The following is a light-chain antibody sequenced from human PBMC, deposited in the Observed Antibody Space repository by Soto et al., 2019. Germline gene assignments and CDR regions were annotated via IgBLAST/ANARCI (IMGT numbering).Light chain of an antibody. J-gene: IGLJ2*01. Sequence: SYELTQPPSVSVAPGKTARITWGGNNIGSKSVHWYQQKPGQAPVLVIYYDSDRPSGIPERFSGSNSGNTATLTISRVEAGDEADYYCQVWDSSSDRVFGGGTKVTVL. CDR1: NIGSKS. CDR2: YDS. V-gene: IGLV3-21*04. CDR3: QVWDSSSDRV.